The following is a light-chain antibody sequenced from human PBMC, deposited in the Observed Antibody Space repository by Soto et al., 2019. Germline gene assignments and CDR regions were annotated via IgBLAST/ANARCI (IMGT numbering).Light chain of an antibody. Sequence: QSVLTQPPSASGSPGQSVTISCTGSSSDVGNYRYVSWYQQHPGKAPKLLIYDVTKRPSGVPDCFSGSKSGNTAFLTVSGLQAEDEGDYYCSSYAGTNNFVIFGGGTKLTVL. CDR1: SSDVGNYRY. CDR2: DVT. J-gene: IGLJ2*01. CDR3: SSYAGTNNFVI. V-gene: IGLV2-8*01.